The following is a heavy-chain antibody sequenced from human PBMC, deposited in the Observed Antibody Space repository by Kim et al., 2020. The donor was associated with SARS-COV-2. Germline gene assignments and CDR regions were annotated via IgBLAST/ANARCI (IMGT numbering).Heavy chain of an antibody. Sequence: GGSLRLSCAASGFTFSSYGMHWVRQAPGKGLEWVAAIAYDGSNKYYADAEKSRITNSRDNSKNTLYLQMNRLRAEDTAVYYCARKGYYGWGNYCPFDYWGQRTLVTVSS. V-gene: IGHV3-30*03. CDR2: IAYDGSNK. D-gene: IGHD3-10*01. J-gene: IGHJ4*01. CDR1: GFTFSSYG. CDR3: ARKGYYGWGNYCPFDY.